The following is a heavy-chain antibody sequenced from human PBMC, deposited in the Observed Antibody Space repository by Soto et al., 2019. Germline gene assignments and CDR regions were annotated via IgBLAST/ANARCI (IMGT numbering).Heavy chain of an antibody. CDR1: GYTFTTCD. CDR2: INPNADKT. CDR3: ARQRRGTWYYFDH. D-gene: IGHD3-16*01. Sequence: ASVKVSCKTSGYTFTTCDINWVRQATGQGLEWMGWINPNADKTGFAQKFQGRVTMTRDTSINTVYMELNNLRSEDTAVYYCARQRRGTWYYFDHWGQGTLVTVSS. V-gene: IGHV1-8*01. J-gene: IGHJ4*02.